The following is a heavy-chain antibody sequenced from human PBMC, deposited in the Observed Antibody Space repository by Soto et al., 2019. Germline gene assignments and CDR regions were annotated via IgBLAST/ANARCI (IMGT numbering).Heavy chain of an antibody. CDR2: ISGSSRSI. V-gene: IGHV3-23*01. Sequence: EVQLLESGGDLVQPGGSLRLSCVASGFTFSNDAMSWVRQAPGKGLEWVSGISGSSRSIYYADSVKGRFITSRDNSQNTVYLQMNSLTVEDTAVYYCARDQVVPSPTHTFDYWGQGTLVTVSS. J-gene: IGHJ4*02. CDR1: GFTFSNDA. D-gene: IGHD2-2*01. CDR3: ARDQVVPSPTHTFDY.